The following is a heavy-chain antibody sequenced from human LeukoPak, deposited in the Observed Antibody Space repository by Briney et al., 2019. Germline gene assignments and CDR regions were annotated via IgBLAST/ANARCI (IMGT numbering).Heavy chain of an antibody. D-gene: IGHD3-22*01. Sequence: PSETLSLTCTVSGGSISSYYWSWIRQPPGKGLEWIGYIYYSGSTNYNPSLKSRVTISVDTSKNQFSLKLSSVTAADTAVYYCARERVSGYYSYYFDYWGQGTLVTVSS. CDR1: GGSISSYY. V-gene: IGHV4-59*01. J-gene: IGHJ4*02. CDR2: IYYSGST. CDR3: ARERVSGYYSYYFDY.